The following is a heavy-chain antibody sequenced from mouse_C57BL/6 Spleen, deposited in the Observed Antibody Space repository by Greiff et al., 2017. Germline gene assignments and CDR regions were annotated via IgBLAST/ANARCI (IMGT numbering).Heavy chain of an antibody. V-gene: IGHV1-82*01. CDR1: GYAFSSSW. J-gene: IGHJ4*01. Sequence: QVQLQQSGPELVKPGASVKISCKASGYAFSSSWMNWVKQRPGTGLEWIGRIYPGDGDTNYNGKFKGKATLTADKSSSTAYMQLSSLTSEDSAVYFCARMTGAMDYWGQGTSVTVSS. CDR2: IYPGDGDT. CDR3: ARMTGAMDY.